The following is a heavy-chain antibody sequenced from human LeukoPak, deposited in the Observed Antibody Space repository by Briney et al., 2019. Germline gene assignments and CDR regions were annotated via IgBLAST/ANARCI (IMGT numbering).Heavy chain of an antibody. CDR2: LYSGGST. D-gene: IGHD1-26*01. J-gene: IGHJ4*02. Sequence: GGSLRLSCAASGLTVSSNYMSWVRQAPGKGLEWVSILYSGGSTYYVDSVKGRFTISRDNSKNTLYLQMNSLRAEDTAVYYCARVFSGNYLNYHHFDYWGQGTLVTVSS. CDR1: GLTVSSNY. CDR3: ARVFSGNYLNYHHFDY. V-gene: IGHV3-66*01.